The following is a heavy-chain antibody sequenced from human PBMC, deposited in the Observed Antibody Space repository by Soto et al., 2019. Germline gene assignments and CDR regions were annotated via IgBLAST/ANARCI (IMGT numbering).Heavy chain of an antibody. CDR2: IYYSGST. Sequence: SETLSLTCTVSGGSISSYYWSWIRQPPGKGLEWIGYIYYSGSTNYNPSLKSRVTISVDTSKNQFSLKLSSVTAADTAVYYCARGLISGYYLYDAFYIWGQETMVTVSS. D-gene: IGHD3-22*01. CDR1: GGSISSYY. V-gene: IGHV4-59*01. J-gene: IGHJ3*02. CDR3: ARGLISGYYLYDAFYI.